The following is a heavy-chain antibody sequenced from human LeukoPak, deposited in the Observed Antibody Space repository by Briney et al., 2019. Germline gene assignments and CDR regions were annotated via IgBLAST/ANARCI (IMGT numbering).Heavy chain of an antibody. J-gene: IGHJ4*02. CDR1: GGTFSSYA. CDR3: ARALSSSGYTFDY. V-gene: IGHV1-69*13. Sequence: ASVKVSCKASGGTFSSYAISWVRQAPGQGLEWMGGIIPIFGTTIYAQKFQGRVTITADESTSTAYMELSSLRSEDTAVYYCARALSSSGYTFDYWGQGTLVTVSS. D-gene: IGHD3-22*01. CDR2: IIPIFGTT.